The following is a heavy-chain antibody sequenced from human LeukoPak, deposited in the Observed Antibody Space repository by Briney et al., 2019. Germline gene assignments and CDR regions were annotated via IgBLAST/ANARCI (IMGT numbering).Heavy chain of an antibody. CDR3: VRSGILTGYFAY. CDR1: GFTFGSSA. J-gene: IGHJ4*02. Sequence: PGGSLRLSCAASGFTFGSSAMSWVRQAPGKGPEWVSTFSRSGPDTYYADSVKGRFTISRDNAKNSLFLQMNSLRAEDTALYYCVRSGILTGYFAYWGQGTLVTVSS. V-gene: IGHV3-23*01. D-gene: IGHD3-9*01. CDR2: FSRSGPDT.